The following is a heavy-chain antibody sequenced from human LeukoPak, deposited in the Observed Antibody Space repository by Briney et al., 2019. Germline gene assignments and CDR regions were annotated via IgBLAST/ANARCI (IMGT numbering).Heavy chain of an antibody. D-gene: IGHD6-19*01. CDR3: RLSGYRGITVAGTKAPFDY. CDR2: ISDSGANT. CDR1: GFTFSSYA. J-gene: IGHJ4*02. V-gene: IGHV3-23*01. Sequence: PGGSLRLSCAASGFTFSSYAMTWVRQAPGKGLEWVSAISDSGANTYYADSVKGRFTISRDNSKNTLYLQMNSLRAEDTAVYYCRLSGYRGITVAGTKAPFDYWGQGTLVTVSS.